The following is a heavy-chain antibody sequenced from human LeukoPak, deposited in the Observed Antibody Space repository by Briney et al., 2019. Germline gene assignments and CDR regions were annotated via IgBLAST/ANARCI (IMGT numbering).Heavy chain of an antibody. V-gene: IGHV1-8*01. Sequence: ASVKVSCKASGYTFTSFDINWVRQATGQGLEWMGWMNPNSGNTGYAQKFQGRVTMTRNTSISTAYMELSSLRSEDTAVYYCATARDYYDSSGYSYYFDYWGQGTLVTVSS. D-gene: IGHD3-22*01. CDR3: ATARDYYDSSGYSYYFDY. J-gene: IGHJ4*02. CDR2: MNPNSGNT. CDR1: GYTFTSFD.